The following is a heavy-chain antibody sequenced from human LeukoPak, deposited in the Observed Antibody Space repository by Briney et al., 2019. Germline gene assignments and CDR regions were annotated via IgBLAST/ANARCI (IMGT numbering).Heavy chain of an antibody. J-gene: IGHJ2*01. D-gene: IGHD4-17*01. Sequence: SETLSLTCTVSGGSISSSSYYWGWIRQPPGKGLEWIGSIYYSGSTYYNPSLKSRVTISVDTSKNQFSLKLSSVTAADTAVYYCARHGPDHGDFGYWYFDLWGRGTLVTVSS. CDR3: ARHGPDHGDFGYWYFDL. CDR2: IYYSGST. V-gene: IGHV4-39*01. CDR1: GGSISSSSYY.